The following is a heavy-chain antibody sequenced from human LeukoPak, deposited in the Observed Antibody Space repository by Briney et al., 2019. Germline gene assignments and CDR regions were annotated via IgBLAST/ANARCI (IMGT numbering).Heavy chain of an antibody. Sequence: GGSLRLSCAPSVFTFNNYLMSWVHQPPGKGLDWVSFLFTGGGSTRYADSVKGRFTISGETSRTTLYLQMNGLRAEDTDVYYCAKECDYSPGHKFDLWGQGTLVTVSS. CDR3: AKECDYSPGHKFDL. CDR1: VFTFNNYL. D-gene: IGHD3-10*01. CDR2: LFTGGGST. J-gene: IGHJ4*02. V-gene: IGHV3-23*03.